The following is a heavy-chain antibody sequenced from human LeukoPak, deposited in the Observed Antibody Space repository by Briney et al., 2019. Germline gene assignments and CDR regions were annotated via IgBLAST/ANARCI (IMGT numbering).Heavy chain of an antibody. CDR1: GGSISSYY. CDR3: ARDLEYYFDY. Sequence: PSETLSLTCTVSGGSISSYYWSWTRQPPGKGLEWIGYIYYSGSINYKSSLKSRVTISVDTSKNQFSLKLSSVTAADTAVYYCARDLEYYFDYWGQGTLVTVSS. D-gene: IGHD5-24*01. V-gene: IGHV4-59*01. CDR2: IYYSGSI. J-gene: IGHJ4*02.